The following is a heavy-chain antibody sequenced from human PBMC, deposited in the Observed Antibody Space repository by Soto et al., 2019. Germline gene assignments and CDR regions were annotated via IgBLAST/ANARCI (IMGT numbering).Heavy chain of an antibody. V-gene: IGHV1-69*14. CDR2: IIPLFGTT. Sequence: QVQLVQSGAEVKKPGSSVKVSCKASGDTFSGYSISWVRQAPGQGLEWMGGIIPLFGTTNYATRFQDRVTITADISTSTAYMELSSLKSEDTAIYYCARDLGSGYDPGDYWGQGTLVIVSS. J-gene: IGHJ4*02. D-gene: IGHD5-12*01. CDR3: ARDLGSGYDPGDY. CDR1: GDTFSGYS.